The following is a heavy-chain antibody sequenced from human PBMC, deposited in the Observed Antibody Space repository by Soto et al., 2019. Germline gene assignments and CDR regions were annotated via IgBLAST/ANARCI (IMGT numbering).Heavy chain of an antibody. J-gene: IGHJ5*02. D-gene: IGHD3-10*01. CDR3: ARVLGSGLNWLDP. V-gene: IGHV3-21*01. CDR2: ISSHSDYI. CDR1: GFSFSDYP. Sequence: VQLVESGGGLVQPGGSLRLSCAASGFSFSDYPMNWVRQAPGKGLEWVSSISSHSDYIYYADSVKGRFSISRDNAKNSVSLQMNSLRAEDTAVYYCARVLGSGLNWLDPWGQGTLVTVSS.